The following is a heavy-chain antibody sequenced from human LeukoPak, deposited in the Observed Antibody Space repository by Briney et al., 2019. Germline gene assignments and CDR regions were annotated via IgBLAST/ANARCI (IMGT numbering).Heavy chain of an antibody. CDR3: ARDTAVLLWFGELTSYFDY. V-gene: IGHV4-34*01. D-gene: IGHD3-10*01. Sequence: SETLSLTCAVYGGSFSGYYCSWIRQPPGKGLEWIGEINHSGSTNYNPSLKSRVTISVDTSKNQFSLKLSSVTAADTAVYYCARDTAVLLWFGELTSYFDYWGQGTLVTVSS. CDR2: INHSGST. J-gene: IGHJ4*02. CDR1: GGSFSGYY.